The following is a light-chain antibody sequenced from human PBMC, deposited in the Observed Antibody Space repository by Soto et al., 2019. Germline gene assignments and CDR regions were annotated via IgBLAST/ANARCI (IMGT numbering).Light chain of an antibody. V-gene: IGKV1-6*01. Sequence: AIQMTQSPSSLSASVGDRVTITCRASQGIRNDLGWYQQKPGKAPKLLIYGASNLQSGVPSRFSCSGSGTDFTLTITSLQPEDFATYYCLHDHNYPWTFGQGTKVDIK. CDR3: LHDHNYPWT. CDR2: GAS. J-gene: IGKJ1*01. CDR1: QGIRND.